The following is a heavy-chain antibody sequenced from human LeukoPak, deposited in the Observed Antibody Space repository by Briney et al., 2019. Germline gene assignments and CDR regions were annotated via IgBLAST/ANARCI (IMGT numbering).Heavy chain of an antibody. D-gene: IGHD3-9*01. CDR2: IYHNGST. V-gene: IGHV4-4*02. CDR3: ARAGSFLTGYYRN. Sequence: SGTLSLTCAVSGGSISRSNWGSRVRQPPGKGLEWIGEIYHNGSTNYNPSLKSRVTISVDKSKNQFSLKLSSVTAADTAVYYCARAGSFLTGYYRNWGQGTLVTVSS. J-gene: IGHJ4*02. CDR1: GGSISRSNW.